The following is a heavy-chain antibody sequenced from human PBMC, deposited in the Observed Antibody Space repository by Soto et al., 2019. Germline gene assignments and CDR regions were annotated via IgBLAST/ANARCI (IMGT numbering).Heavy chain of an antibody. J-gene: IGHJ4*02. CDR1: GGSISSGGYY. CDR2: IYYSGST. CDR3: AGSDYYDTSGYYYRVDY. Sequence: QVQLQESGPGLVKPSQTLSLTCTVSGGSISSGGYYWSWIRQHPGKGLEWIGYIYYSGSTYYNPSLKSRVIMSEDTSKNQFSLKLSSVTAADTAVYYCAGSDYYDTSGYYYRVDYWGQGTLVTVSS. D-gene: IGHD3-22*01. V-gene: IGHV4-31*03.